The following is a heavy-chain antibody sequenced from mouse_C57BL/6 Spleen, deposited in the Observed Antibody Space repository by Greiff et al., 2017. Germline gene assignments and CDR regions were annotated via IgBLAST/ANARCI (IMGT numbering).Heavy chain of an antibody. V-gene: IGHV1-53*01. CDR3: ASNWDGYAKDY. D-gene: IGHD4-1*01. J-gene: IGHJ4*01. CDR1: GYTFTSYW. Sequence: QVQLQQPGPELVKPGASVKLSCKASGYTFTSYWMHWVKQRPGQGLEWIGNINPSNGGTNYNEKLKSKATLTVDKSSSTAYMQLSSLTSEDSSVYYCASNWDGYAKDYWGQGTSVTVSS. CDR2: INPSNGGT.